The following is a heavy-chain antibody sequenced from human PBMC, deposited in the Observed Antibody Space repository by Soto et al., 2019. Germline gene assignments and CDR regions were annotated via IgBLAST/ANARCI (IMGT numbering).Heavy chain of an antibody. Sequence: SVKLSCKASGCTFSSYTISWVRQAPGQGLEWMGRIIPILGIANYAQKFQGRVTITADKSTSTAYMELSSLRSEDTAVYYCTELGGYCSSTSCYRWFDPWGQGTLVTVSS. CDR1: GCTFSSYT. J-gene: IGHJ5*02. V-gene: IGHV1-69*02. CDR3: TELGGYCSSTSCYRWFDP. CDR2: IIPILGIA. D-gene: IGHD2-2*01.